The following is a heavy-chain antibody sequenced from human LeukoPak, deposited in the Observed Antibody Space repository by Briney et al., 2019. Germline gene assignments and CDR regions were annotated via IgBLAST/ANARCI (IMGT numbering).Heavy chain of an antibody. CDR1: GYTFTSYA. V-gene: IGHV1-18*01. J-gene: IGHJ5*02. D-gene: IGHD6-13*01. CDR2: ISTYNGET. Sequence: ASVKVSCKASGYTFTSYAIRWVRQAPGQGLEWMGWISTYNGETNYAQKLQGRVTMTTETSTNTAYMELRSLRSDDTAVYYCAREQQLGSWYNWFDPWGQGTLVTVSS. CDR3: AREQQLGSWYNWFDP.